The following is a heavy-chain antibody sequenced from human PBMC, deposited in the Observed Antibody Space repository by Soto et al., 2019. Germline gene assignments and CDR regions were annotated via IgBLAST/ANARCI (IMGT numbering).Heavy chain of an antibody. CDR3: ATQGYSYGSYFDY. Sequence: PSETLSLTCTFSGGSISSSSYYWGWIRQPPGKGLEWIGSIYYSGSTYYNPSLKSRVTISVDTSKNQFSLKLSSVTAADTAVYYCATQGYSYGSYFDYWGQGTLVTVS. V-gene: IGHV4-39*01. D-gene: IGHD5-18*01. J-gene: IGHJ4*02. CDR1: GGSISSSSYY. CDR2: IYYSGST.